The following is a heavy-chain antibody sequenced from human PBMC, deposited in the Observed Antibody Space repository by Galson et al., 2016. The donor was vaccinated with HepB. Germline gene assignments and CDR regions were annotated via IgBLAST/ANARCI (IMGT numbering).Heavy chain of an antibody. V-gene: IGHV3-20*04. Sequence: SLRLSCAASGFNFEDYVISWVRQAPGKGLEWVSGVNWNGDSTGYTDSVKGRVTVSRDNAKRSVHLQMNSLRAEDTAVYYCARELRPTITGIRGVNYGMAVWGPGTTVTVS. J-gene: IGHJ6*02. CDR3: ARELRPTITGIRGVNYGMAV. D-gene: IGHD3-10*01. CDR2: VNWNGDST. CDR1: GFNFEDYV.